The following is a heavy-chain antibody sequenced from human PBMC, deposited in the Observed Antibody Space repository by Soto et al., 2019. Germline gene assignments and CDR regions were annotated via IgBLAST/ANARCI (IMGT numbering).Heavy chain of an antibody. J-gene: IGHJ3*02. Sequence: GGSLRLSCAASGFSFSGNWMHWVRQPPGKGLVWVCRINSDGSAITYADSVKGRFTISRDNAKNTLYLQMNSLRAEDTAIYYCVRNLWRDAFDIWGQGTMVTVSS. V-gene: IGHV3-74*03. CDR3: VRNLWRDAFDI. CDR2: INSDGSAI. CDR1: GFSFSGNW.